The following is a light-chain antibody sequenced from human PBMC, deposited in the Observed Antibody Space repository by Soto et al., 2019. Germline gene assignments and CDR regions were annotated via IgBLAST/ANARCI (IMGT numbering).Light chain of an antibody. CDR3: QQYNFWPPLT. Sequence: EIVMTQSPATLSVSPGERATLSCRASQSVNSNLAWYRQKPGQAPRLLISDASTRATGVPARFSGSGSGTEFTLTIRSLQSEDSGISSCQQYNFWPPLTFGGGTKVEIK. J-gene: IGKJ4*01. V-gene: IGKV3-15*01. CDR1: QSVNSN. CDR2: DAS.